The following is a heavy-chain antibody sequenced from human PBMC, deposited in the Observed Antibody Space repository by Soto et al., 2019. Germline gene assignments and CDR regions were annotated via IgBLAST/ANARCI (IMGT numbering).Heavy chain of an antibody. CDR3: ARDLWGYCGTDCYPLDV. D-gene: IGHD2-21*02. CDR1: GGSISGYY. CDR2: MYNTGST. V-gene: IGHV4-59*01. Sequence: PSETLSLTCTVSGGSISGYYWSWIRQPPGKGLEWIGYMYNTGSTVYNPSFKSRVTISVDTSKNQFSLKLNSGTAADTAVYYCARDLWGYCGTDCYPLDVWGQGTTVTVSS. J-gene: IGHJ6*02.